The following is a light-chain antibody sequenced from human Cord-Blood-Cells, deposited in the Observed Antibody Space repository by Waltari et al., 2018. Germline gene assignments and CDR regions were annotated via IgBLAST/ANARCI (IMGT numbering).Light chain of an antibody. CDR1: QSLLHSNGYNY. Sequence: DIVMTQSPLSLPVTPGEPASISCRSSQSLLHSNGYNYLDWYLQKPGQSPQLLIYLGSNRASGCPDRFRGSGSGTDFTLKISRVEAEDVGVYYCMQALQTPYTFGQGTKLEIK. V-gene: IGKV2-28*01. CDR2: LGS. CDR3: MQALQTPYT. J-gene: IGKJ2*01.